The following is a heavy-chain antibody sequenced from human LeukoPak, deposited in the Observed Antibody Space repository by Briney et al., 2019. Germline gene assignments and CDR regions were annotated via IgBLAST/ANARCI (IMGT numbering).Heavy chain of an antibody. CDR3: ARDSSITMVRGGKNFDP. CDR1: GGSFSGYY. V-gene: IGHV4-34*01. J-gene: IGHJ5*02. Sequence: SETLSLTCAVYGGSFSGYYWSWIRQPPEKGLEWIGEINHSGSTNYNPSLKSRVTISVDTSKNQFSLKLSSVTAADTAVYYCARDSSITMVRGGKNFDPWGQGTLVTVSS. CDR2: INHSGST. D-gene: IGHD3-10*01.